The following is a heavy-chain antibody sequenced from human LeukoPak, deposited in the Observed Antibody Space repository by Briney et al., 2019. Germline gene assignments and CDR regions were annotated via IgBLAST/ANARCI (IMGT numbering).Heavy chain of an antibody. CDR3: ARVIVTVPGQSDYFDY. Sequence: PGGSLRLSCAASGFTFSSFAMSWVRQAPGKGLEWVAAVSGSGGSTYYADSVKGRFTISRDNSKNTLYLQMNSLRAEDTAVYSCARVIVTVPGQSDYFDYWGQGTLVTFSS. J-gene: IGHJ4*02. CDR2: VSGSGGST. CDR1: GFTFSSFA. D-gene: IGHD2/OR15-2a*01. V-gene: IGHV3-23*01.